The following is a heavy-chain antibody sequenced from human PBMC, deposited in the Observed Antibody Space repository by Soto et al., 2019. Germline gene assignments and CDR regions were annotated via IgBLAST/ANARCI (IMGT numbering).Heavy chain of an antibody. V-gene: IGHV3-30*18. D-gene: IGHD2-15*01. CDR2: ISYDGSNK. CDR1: GFTFSSYG. CDR3: AKDGYCSGGSCYSSLDGMDV. Sequence: QVQLVESGGGVVQPGRSLRLSCAASGFTFSSYGMHWVRQAPGKGLEWVAVISYDGSNKYYADSVKGRFTISRDNSKNKLYLQMNSLRAEDTAVYYCAKDGYCSGGSCYSSLDGMDVWGQGTTVTVSS. J-gene: IGHJ6*02.